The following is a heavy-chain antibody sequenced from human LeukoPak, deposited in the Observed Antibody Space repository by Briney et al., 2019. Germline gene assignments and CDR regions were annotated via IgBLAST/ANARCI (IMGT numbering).Heavy chain of an antibody. CDR1: GFTFSDYS. J-gene: IGHJ4*02. Sequence: GGSLRLSCAASGFTFSDYSMNWVRQAPGKGLEWISYIGIDSGNTNYADSVKGRFTTSRDNAKNSLSLQLNSLRVEDTAVYYCARGHYDVLAASYKWTPDYWGQGTLVTVSS. V-gene: IGHV3-48*04. CDR2: IGIDSGNT. CDR3: ARGHYDVLAASYKWTPDY. D-gene: IGHD3-9*01.